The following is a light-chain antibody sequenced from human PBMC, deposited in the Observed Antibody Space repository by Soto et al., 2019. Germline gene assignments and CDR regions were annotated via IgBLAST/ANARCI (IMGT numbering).Light chain of an antibody. Sequence: DIQMTQSPSTLSASVGDRVTITCRASESIRSWLAWHQQKPGKAPKLLIFQASNLKSGVPSRFSGSESGTDFTLTISGLQPDDFATYYCQQYYTYPWTFGQGTKVEI. J-gene: IGKJ1*01. CDR1: ESIRSW. CDR2: QAS. V-gene: IGKV1-5*03. CDR3: QQYYTYPWT.